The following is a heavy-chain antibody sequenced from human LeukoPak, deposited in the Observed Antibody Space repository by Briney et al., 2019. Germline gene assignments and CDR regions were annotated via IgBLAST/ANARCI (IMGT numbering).Heavy chain of an antibody. Sequence: ASVKVSCKASGYTFTSYGISWVRQAPGQGLEWMGWISAYNGNTNYAQKFQGRVTITADESTSTAYMELSSLRSEDTAVYYCARSDEYSSSSRYYGMDVWGQGTTVTVSS. CDR1: GYTFTSYG. CDR3: ARSDEYSSSSRYYGMDV. CDR2: ISAYNGNT. V-gene: IGHV1-18*01. J-gene: IGHJ6*02. D-gene: IGHD6-6*01.